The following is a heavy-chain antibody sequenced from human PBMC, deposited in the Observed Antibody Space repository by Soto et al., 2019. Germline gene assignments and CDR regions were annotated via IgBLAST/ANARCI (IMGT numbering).Heavy chain of an antibody. D-gene: IGHD3-9*01. Sequence: PSETPSLTRTGSGGSLSSYYWSLVRQPPGKGLECIGYIYYSGSTNYNPSLKSRVTISVDTSKNQFSLKLSSVTAADTAVYYCARSERDYDILTGYHYYYGMDVWGQGTTVTVSS. CDR2: IYYSGST. CDR1: GGSLSSYY. J-gene: IGHJ6*02. V-gene: IGHV4-59*01. CDR3: ARSERDYDILTGYHYYYGMDV.